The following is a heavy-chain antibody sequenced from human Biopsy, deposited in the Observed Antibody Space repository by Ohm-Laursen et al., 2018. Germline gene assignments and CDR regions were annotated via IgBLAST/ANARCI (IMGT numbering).Heavy chain of an antibody. D-gene: IGHD3-10*01. V-gene: IGHV1-69*04. J-gene: IGHJ6*02. CDR1: GDTFTTSA. Sequence: SVKVSCKASGDTFTTSAISWVRQVPEQGLDWMGRIIPILGTVDYGQNFQGRVTIRADTSTTFLELTSLRYDDTAVYYCASGDIGGIGLDVWGLGTTVTVSS. CDR2: IIPILGTV. CDR3: ASGDIGGIGLDV.